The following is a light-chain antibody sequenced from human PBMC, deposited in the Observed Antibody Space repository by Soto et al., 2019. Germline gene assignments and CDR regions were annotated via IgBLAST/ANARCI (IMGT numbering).Light chain of an antibody. CDR3: QQYVNSPRT. CDR2: GAS. Sequence: EIVLTQSPGTLSLSPGERATLSCRASQSVSSSYLAWYQQKPGQAPRLLIYGASSRATGIPDRFSGSGSGTDFTLTISRLGPEDFAVYYCQQYVNSPRTFGQGTKVDI. CDR1: QSVSSSY. V-gene: IGKV3-20*01. J-gene: IGKJ1*01.